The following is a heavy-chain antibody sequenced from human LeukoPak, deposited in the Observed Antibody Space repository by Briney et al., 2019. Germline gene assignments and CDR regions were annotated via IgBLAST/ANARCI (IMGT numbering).Heavy chain of an antibody. J-gene: IGHJ5*02. D-gene: IGHD6-19*01. CDR3: ARQERAPDSSDSSGYHSDWFDP. Sequence: PSETLSLTCTVSGGSISSSSYYWGWMRQPPGKGLEWIGSIYYSGSTYYNPSLKRRVTISVDTSKNQFSLTLSSVTAADTAVYYCARQERAPDSSDSSGYHSDWFDPWGQGTLVTVSS. CDR2: IYYSGST. V-gene: IGHV4-39*01. CDR1: GGSISSSSYY.